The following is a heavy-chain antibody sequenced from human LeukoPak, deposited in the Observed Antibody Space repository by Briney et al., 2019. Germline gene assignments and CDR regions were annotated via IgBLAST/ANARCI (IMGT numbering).Heavy chain of an antibody. D-gene: IGHD6-13*01. V-gene: IGHV1-2*02. CDR2: INPNNGGT. CDR1: GYTFTGYF. CDR3: ANIAAAGTPFYYGMDV. Sequence: GASVKVSCKASGYTFTGYFIHWVRQAPGQGLEWMGWINPNNGGTDCAQKFQGRVTMTRDTSISTAYMELSRLRSDDTAVFYCANIAAAGTPFYYGMDVWGQGTTVTVSS. J-gene: IGHJ6*02.